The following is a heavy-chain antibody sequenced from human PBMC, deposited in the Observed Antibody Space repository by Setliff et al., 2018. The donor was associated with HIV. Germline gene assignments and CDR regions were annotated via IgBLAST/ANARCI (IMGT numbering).Heavy chain of an antibody. CDR3: ARQDYYYDSSGYYRWWEPFSWYFDL. Sequence: PSETLSLTCAVYGGSFSGYYWSWIRQPPGKGLEWIGEINHSGSTNYNPSLKSRVTISVDTSKNQFSLKLSSVTAADPAVYYCARQDYYYDSSGYYRWWEPFSWYFDLWGRGTLVTVSS. J-gene: IGHJ2*01. D-gene: IGHD3-22*01. CDR1: GGSFSGYY. V-gene: IGHV4-34*01. CDR2: INHSGST.